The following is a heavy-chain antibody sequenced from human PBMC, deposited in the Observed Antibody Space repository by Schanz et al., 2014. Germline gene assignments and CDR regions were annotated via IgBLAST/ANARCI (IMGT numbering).Heavy chain of an antibody. CDR2: ISRSGGST. D-gene: IGHD2-15*01. V-gene: IGHV3-23*01. J-gene: IGHJ6*02. CDR1: GFTFNSYA. CDR3: AKGMGYCSGGTCYDYYYYGLDV. Sequence: DVQLLESGGGLVQPGGSLRLSCAASGFTFNSYAMTWVRQAPGKGLEWVSSISRSGGSTYYADSVKGRFTISRDNSENTLYLQMNSLSADDTAVFYCAKGMGYCSGGTCYDYYYYGLDVWGQGTTVTVSS.